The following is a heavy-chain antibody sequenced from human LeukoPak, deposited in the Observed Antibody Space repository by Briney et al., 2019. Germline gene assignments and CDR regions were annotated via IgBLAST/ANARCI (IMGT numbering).Heavy chain of an antibody. Sequence: QSGGSLRLSCAASGFTFSSYAMSWVRQAPGKGLEWVSAISGSGGGTFRADSVKGRFTISRDNSKNTLYLQMNSLRAEDTAVYYCAKHTGSYSPLFDYWGQGTLVTVSS. D-gene: IGHD1-26*01. CDR1: GFTFSSYA. CDR2: ISGSGGGT. V-gene: IGHV3-23*01. CDR3: AKHTGSYSPLFDY. J-gene: IGHJ4*02.